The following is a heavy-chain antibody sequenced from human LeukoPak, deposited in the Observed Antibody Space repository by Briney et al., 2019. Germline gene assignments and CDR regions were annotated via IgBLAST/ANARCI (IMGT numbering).Heavy chain of an antibody. V-gene: IGHV4-34*01. CDR3: AGVDMTTSRRRGNFDF. CDR1: GGSFSGYY. Sequence: SETLSLTCAVYGGSFSGYYWSWIRQPPGKGLEWIGEINHSGSTNYNPSLKSRVTISVDTSKNQFSLKLSSVTAADTAVYCCAGVDMTTSRRRGNFDFWTRGTVARVPS. D-gene: IGHD4-11*01. J-gene: IGHJ4*02. CDR2: INHSGST.